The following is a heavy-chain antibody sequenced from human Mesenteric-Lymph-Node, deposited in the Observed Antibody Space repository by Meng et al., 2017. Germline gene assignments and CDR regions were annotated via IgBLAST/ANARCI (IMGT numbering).Heavy chain of an antibody. V-gene: IGHV4-34*01. CDR1: GGSFSAYY. Sequence: QVLLKRWGAGLLKPSETLALTCAVYGGSFSAYYWSWIRQPPGKGLEWIGEINHSGSPNYNPSLKSRVTISADTSKTQFSLKLSSATAADTAVYHCLRGSGGSVWGQGTLVTVSS. D-gene: IGHD3-10*01. CDR2: INHSGSP. J-gene: IGHJ1*01. CDR3: LRGSGGSV.